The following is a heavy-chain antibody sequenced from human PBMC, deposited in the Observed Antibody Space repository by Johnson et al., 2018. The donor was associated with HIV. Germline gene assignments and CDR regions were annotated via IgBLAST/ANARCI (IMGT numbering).Heavy chain of an antibody. V-gene: IGHV3-9*01. CDR3: ARGDHDFWSGPLI. CDR2: ISWNSGGI. CDR1: GFTFDDYA. Sequence: VQLVESGGDLVQPGRSLRLSCAASGFTFDDYAIHWVRQAPGKGLEWVSGISWNSGGIGYADSVKGRFTISRDNAKNSLYLQMNSLRAEDTAVYYCARGDHDFWSGPLIWGQGTMVIVSS. D-gene: IGHD3-3*01. J-gene: IGHJ3*02.